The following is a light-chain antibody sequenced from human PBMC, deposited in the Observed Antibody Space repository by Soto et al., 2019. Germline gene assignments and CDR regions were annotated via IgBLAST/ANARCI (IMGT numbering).Light chain of an antibody. CDR2: EDS. Sequence: QSVLAQPASVSGSPGQSITISCTGTSSDVGGYNLVSWYQQHPGKAPKLMIYEDSKRPSGLSNRFSGSKSGNTASLTISGLQAEDEADYYCCSYAGSSTFVFGTGTKGTVL. J-gene: IGLJ1*01. V-gene: IGLV2-23*01. CDR3: CSYAGSSTFV. CDR1: SSDVGGYNL.